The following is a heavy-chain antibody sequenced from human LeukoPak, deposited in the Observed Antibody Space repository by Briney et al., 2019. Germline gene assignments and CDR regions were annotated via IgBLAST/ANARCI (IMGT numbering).Heavy chain of an antibody. CDR3: GRDGQGSTPLDY. J-gene: IGHJ4*02. D-gene: IGHD1-26*01. Sequence: GSLRLSCAASGFTFNSHWMHWVRKAPGRGLVWVSGISADGSSTRYADSVNGRFTISRDNDKNTLYLQMNSLRAEDTAVYYCGRDGQGSTPLDYWGQGTLVTVSS. CDR1: GFTFNSHW. CDR2: ISADGSST. V-gene: IGHV3-74*01.